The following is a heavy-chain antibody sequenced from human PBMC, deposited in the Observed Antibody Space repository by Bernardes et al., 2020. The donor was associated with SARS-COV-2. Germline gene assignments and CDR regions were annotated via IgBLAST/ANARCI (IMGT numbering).Heavy chain of an antibody. J-gene: IGHJ3*02. V-gene: IGHV3-21*01. D-gene: IGHD3-10*01. CDR3: AREGRDYGSGSYDAFDI. CDR1: GFTFSHYS. CDR2: ISPTSTYV. Sequence: GWSLRLSCAASGFTFSHYSINWVRQAPGKVLEWVSSISPTSTYVYYADSLKGRFTISRDNAKNSLYLQMNSLRAEDTAVYYCAREGRDYGSGSYDAFDIWGQGTLVTV.